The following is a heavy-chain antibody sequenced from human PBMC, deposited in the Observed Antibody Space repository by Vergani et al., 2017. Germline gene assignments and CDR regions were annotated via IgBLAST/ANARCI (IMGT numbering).Heavy chain of an antibody. D-gene: IGHD3-22*01. Sequence: EVQMVQSGAEVKKPGESLKISCKGSGYSFTNYWIGWVRQMPGKGLEWMGVIFPGDSDTKYSPSFQGQVSISVNKSINTAYLQWSRLRASDTAMYYCARLYGRDSSGSKYFDYLGQGTLVTVSS. CDR2: IFPGDSDT. CDR1: GYSFTNYW. V-gene: IGHV5-51*01. CDR3: ARLYGRDSSGSKYFDY. J-gene: IGHJ4*02.